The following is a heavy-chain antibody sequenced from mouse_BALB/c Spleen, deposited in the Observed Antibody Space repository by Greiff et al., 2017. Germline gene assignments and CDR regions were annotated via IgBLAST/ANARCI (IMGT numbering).Heavy chain of an antibody. V-gene: IGHV5-9*03. CDR2: ISSGGGNT. Sequence: EVQLVESGGGLVKPGGSLKLSCAASGFTFSSYTMSWVRQTPEKRLEWVATISSGGGNTYYPDSVKGRFTISRDNAKNNLYLQMSSLRSEDTALYYCARYEGVYAMDYWGQGTSVTVSS. J-gene: IGHJ4*01. CDR3: ARYEGVYAMDY. CDR1: GFTFSSYT.